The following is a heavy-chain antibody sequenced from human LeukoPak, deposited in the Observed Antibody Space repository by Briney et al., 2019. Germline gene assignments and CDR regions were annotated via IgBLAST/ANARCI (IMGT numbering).Heavy chain of an antibody. CDR2: ISAYNGNT. CDR1: GYTFTSYG. D-gene: IGHD3-22*01. V-gene: IGHV1-18*01. J-gene: IGHJ4*02. Sequence: GASVKVSCKASGYTFTSYGISWVRQAPGQGLEWMGWISAYNGNTNYAQKLQGRVTMTTDTSTSTAYMELRSLRSDDTAVYYCAREARDYYDSSGYYYVRVFDYWGQGTLVTVSS. CDR3: AREARDYYDSSGYYYVRVFDY.